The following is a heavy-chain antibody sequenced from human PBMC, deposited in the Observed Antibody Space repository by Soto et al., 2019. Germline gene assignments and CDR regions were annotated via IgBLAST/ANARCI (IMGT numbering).Heavy chain of an antibody. CDR2: ISFDGNNK. CDR3: VKGDLDAAVVNSPDAFDL. D-gene: IGHD5-18*01. J-gene: IGHJ3*01. V-gene: IGHV3-30*18. Sequence: QVKLVESGGGVVQPGRSLRLSCEASGFIFNDYGMHWVRQAPGKGLDWVAVISFDGNNKYYAQSVKGRFPISRDNSKNTLFLHMDSLRREDTAVYHCVKGDLDAAVVNSPDAFDLWGQGTMVTVSS. CDR1: GFIFNDYG.